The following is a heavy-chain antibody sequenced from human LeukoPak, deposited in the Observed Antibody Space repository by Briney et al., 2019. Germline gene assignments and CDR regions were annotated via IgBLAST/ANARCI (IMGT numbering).Heavy chain of an antibody. J-gene: IGHJ4*02. V-gene: IGHV3-48*01. CDR1: GFSFSTYG. D-gene: IGHD2-21*01. CDR3: ARDWLFPAY. CDR2: ISSSSSTI. Sequence: PGRSLRLSCAASGFSFSTYGMHWVRQAPGKGLEWVSYISSSSSTIYYADSVKGRFTISRDNAKNSLYLQMNSLRAEDTAVYYCARDWLFPAYWGQGTLVTVSS.